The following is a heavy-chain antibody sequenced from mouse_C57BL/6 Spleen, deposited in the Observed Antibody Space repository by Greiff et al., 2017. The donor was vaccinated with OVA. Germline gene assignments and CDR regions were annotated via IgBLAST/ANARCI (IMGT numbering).Heavy chain of an antibody. CDR1: GYAFSSSW. CDR2: IYPGDGDT. Sequence: VKLQESGPELVKPGASVKISCKASGYAFSSSWMNWVKQRPGKGLEWIGRIYPGDGDTNYNGKFKGKATLTADKSSSTAYMQLSSLTSEDSAVYFCAREGYDYDEVAWFAYWGQGTLVTVSA. D-gene: IGHD2-4*01. CDR3: AREGYDYDEVAWFAY. J-gene: IGHJ3*01. V-gene: IGHV1-82*01.